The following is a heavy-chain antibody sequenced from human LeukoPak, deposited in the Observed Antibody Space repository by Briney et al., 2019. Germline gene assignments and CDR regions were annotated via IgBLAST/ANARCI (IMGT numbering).Heavy chain of an antibody. J-gene: IGHJ4*02. CDR3: AKFGSSGLQGY. CDR1: GFTFSIYA. Sequence: PGGSLRLSCAASGFTFSIYAMSWVRQAPGKGLEWVSAISGSGGSTYYADSVKGRFTISRDNSKNTLYLQMNSLKSEDTAVYYCAKFGSSGLQGYWGQGTLVTVSS. CDR2: ISGSGGST. V-gene: IGHV3-23*01. D-gene: IGHD6-6*01.